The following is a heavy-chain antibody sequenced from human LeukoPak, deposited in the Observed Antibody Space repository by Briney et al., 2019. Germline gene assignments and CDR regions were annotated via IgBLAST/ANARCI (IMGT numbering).Heavy chain of an antibody. D-gene: IGHD3-22*01. Sequence: PSETLSLTCAVYGGSFSGYYWSWIRQPPGKGPEWIGEINHSGSTNYNPSLKSRVTISVDTSKNQFSLKLSSVTAADTAVYYCARRHYYDSSGYYNHWGQGTLVTVSS. CDR2: INHSGST. CDR3: ARRHYYDSSGYYNH. J-gene: IGHJ5*02. CDR1: GGSFSGYY. V-gene: IGHV4-34*01.